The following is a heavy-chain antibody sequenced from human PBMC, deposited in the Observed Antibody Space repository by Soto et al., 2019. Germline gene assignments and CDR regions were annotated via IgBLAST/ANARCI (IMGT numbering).Heavy chain of an antibody. D-gene: IGHD1-7*01. Sequence: GGSLRLSCAASGFTFSSYAVSWVRQAPGKGLEWVSAISGSGGSTYYADSVKGRFTISRDNSKNTLYLQMDSLRAEDTAVYYCATQITGTTKSNYWAQGTRVTVS. CDR3: ATQITGTTKSNY. CDR1: GFTFSSYA. CDR2: ISGSGGST. V-gene: IGHV3-23*01. J-gene: IGHJ4*02.